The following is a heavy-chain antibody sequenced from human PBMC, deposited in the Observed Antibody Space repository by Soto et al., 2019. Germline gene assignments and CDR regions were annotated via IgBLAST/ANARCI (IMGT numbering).Heavy chain of an antibody. CDR3: ARDLSLYSSGWAEFDY. J-gene: IGHJ4*02. Sequence: PGGSLRLSCAASGFTFSSYSMNWVRQAPGKGLEWVSSISSSSSYIYYADSVKGRFTISRDNAKNSLYLQMNSLRAEDTAVYYCARDLSLYSSGWAEFDYWGQGTLVTVSS. D-gene: IGHD6-19*01. CDR2: ISSSSSYI. V-gene: IGHV3-21*01. CDR1: GFTFSSYS.